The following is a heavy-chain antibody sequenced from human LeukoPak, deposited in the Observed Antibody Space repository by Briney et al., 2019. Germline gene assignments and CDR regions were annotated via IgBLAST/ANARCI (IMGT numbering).Heavy chain of an antibody. CDR1: GGSFSGYY. J-gene: IGHJ5*02. CDR3: ARGGYYDFWSGYSNWFDP. V-gene: IGHV4-34*01. D-gene: IGHD3-3*01. Sequence: SETLSLTCAVYGGSFSGYYWSWIRQPPGKGLEWIGEINHSGSTNYNPSLKSRVTISVDTSKNRFSLKLSSVTAADTAVYYCARGGYYDFWSGYSNWFDPWGQGTLVTVSS. CDR2: INHSGST.